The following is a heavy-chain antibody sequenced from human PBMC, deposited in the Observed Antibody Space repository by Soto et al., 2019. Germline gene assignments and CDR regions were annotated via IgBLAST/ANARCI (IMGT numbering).Heavy chain of an antibody. J-gene: IGHJ5*02. D-gene: IGHD3-9*01. CDR2: IIPILGIA. Sequence: ASVKVSCKASGRAYSSYTISWVRQAPGQGLEWMGRIIPILGIANYAQKFQGRVTITADKSTSTAYMELSSLRSEDTAVYYCARNDILTGSNWFDPWGQGTLVTVSS. CDR3: ARNDILTGSNWFDP. CDR1: GRAYSSYT. V-gene: IGHV1-69*02.